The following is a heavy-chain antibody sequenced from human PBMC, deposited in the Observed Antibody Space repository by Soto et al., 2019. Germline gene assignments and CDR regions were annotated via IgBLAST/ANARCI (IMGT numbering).Heavy chain of an antibody. J-gene: IGHJ4*02. Sequence: SETLSLTCTVSGGSISSSSYYWGWIRQPPGKGLEWIGSIYYSGSTYYNPSLKSRATISVDTSKNQFSLMLSSVTAADTAVYYCASQSGYSYGYYFDYWGQGTLVTVSS. CDR1: GGSISSSSYY. CDR2: IYYSGST. CDR3: ASQSGYSYGYYFDY. D-gene: IGHD5-18*01. V-gene: IGHV4-39*01.